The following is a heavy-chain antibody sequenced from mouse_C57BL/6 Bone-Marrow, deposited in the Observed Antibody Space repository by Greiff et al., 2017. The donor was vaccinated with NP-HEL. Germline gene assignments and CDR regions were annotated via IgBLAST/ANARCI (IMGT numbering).Heavy chain of an antibody. D-gene: IGHD4-1*01. J-gene: IGHJ1*03. CDR3: ARVANWDWYFDV. Sequence: EVKLVESEFFFFQPGSSMKLSCTASGFTFSDYSLAWVRQVPDTGLAWVATLHSDGSSTYYLDSLKSRFIISRDNAKNILYLQMSSLKSEDTATYYCARVANWDWYFDVWGTGTTVTVSS. V-gene: IGHV5-16*01. CDR2: LHSDGSST. CDR1: GFTFSDYS.